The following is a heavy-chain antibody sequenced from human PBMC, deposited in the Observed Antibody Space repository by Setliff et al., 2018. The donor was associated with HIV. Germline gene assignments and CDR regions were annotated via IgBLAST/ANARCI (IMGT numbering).Heavy chain of an antibody. CDR1: GGSFSSSA. CDR3: ARDPLDGDGPFDY. Sequence: SVKVSCKVSGGSFSSSAISWVRQAPGHGLEWMGGIIPILGTTNFAQMFQGRVTMTRDTSTSTVYMELSSLRSEDTAVYYCARDPLDGDGPFDYWGQGTLVTVSS. V-gene: IGHV1-69*05. D-gene: IGHD7-27*01. J-gene: IGHJ4*02. CDR2: IIPILGTT.